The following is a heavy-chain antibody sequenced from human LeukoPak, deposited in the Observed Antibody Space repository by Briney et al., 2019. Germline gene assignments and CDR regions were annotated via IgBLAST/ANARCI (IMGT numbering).Heavy chain of an antibody. D-gene: IGHD2/OR15-2a*01. Sequence: SETLSLTCTVSGGSISSYYWSWIRQPPGEGLEWIAYISDIGSINYNPSLKSRVTISLDTSKNQFSLKLSSVTAADTAVYYCAGHHPRNTVDFWGQGTLVTVSS. CDR3: AGHHPRNTVDF. CDR2: ISDIGSI. CDR1: GGSISSYY. J-gene: IGHJ4*02. V-gene: IGHV4-59*08.